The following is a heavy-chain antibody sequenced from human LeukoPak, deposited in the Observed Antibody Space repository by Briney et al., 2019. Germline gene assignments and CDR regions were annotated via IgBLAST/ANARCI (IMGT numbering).Heavy chain of an antibody. CDR3: ARDFSTGGHSYNWFDP. D-gene: IGHD2-8*02. J-gene: IGHJ5*02. CDR2: IDTYSGKT. Sequence: GASVKVSCKASGYTYTTDGISWVRQAPGQGLEWMGWIDTYSGKTNYAQKFQGRVTMTSDTSTSTAYMELRSLRSDDTAVYYCARDFSTGGHSYNWFDPWGQGTLVTVSS. CDR1: GYTYTTDG. V-gene: IGHV1-18*01.